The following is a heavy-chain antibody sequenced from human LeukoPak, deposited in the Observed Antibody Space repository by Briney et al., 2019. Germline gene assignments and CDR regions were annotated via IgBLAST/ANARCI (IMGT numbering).Heavy chain of an antibody. V-gene: IGHV3-9*01. D-gene: IGHD4-17*01. CDR3: AKALGSTVTTRTYFDY. CDR2: LSWNGGNI. Sequence: GGSLRLSCAASGFTFHDYAMHWVRQAPGKGLEWVSGLSWNGGNIGFAESVRGRFTISRDNAGNSLYLQMNSLRPEDTALYYCAKALGSTVTTRTYFDYWGQGTLVTVSS. J-gene: IGHJ4*02. CDR1: GFTFHDYA.